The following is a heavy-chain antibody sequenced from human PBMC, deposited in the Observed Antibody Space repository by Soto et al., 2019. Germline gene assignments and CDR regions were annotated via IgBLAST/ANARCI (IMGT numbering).Heavy chain of an antibody. J-gene: IGHJ6*02. CDR3: AHSSGYCSGGSRYSDYYGMDV. D-gene: IGHD2-15*01. Sequence: SGPTLVNPTQTLTLTCTFSGFSLSTSGVGVGWIRQPPGKALEWLALIYWNDDKRYSPSLKSRLTITKDTSKNQVVLTMTNMDPVDTATYYCAHSSGYCSGGSRYSDYYGMDVWGQGTTVTVSS. V-gene: IGHV2-5*01. CDR2: IYWNDDK. CDR1: GFSLSTSGVG.